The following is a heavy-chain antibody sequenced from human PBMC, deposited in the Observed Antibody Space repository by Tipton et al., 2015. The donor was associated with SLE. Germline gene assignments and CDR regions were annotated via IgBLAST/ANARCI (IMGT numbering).Heavy chain of an antibody. CDR2: INHRGST. CDR3: ARVPLTIFGVIIVYYFDY. J-gene: IGHJ4*02. D-gene: IGHD3-3*01. Sequence: LRLSCAASGFTFSSYEMNWVRQAPGKGLEWIGEINHRGSTNYNPSLKSRVTISVDTSKNQFSPKLSSVTAADTAVYYCARVPLTIFGVIIVYYFDYWGQGTLVTVSS. CDR1: GFTFSSYE. V-gene: IGHV4-34*01.